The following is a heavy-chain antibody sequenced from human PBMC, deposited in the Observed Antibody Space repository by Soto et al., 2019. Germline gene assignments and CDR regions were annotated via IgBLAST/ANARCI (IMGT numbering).Heavy chain of an antibody. V-gene: IGHV1-8*01. J-gene: IGHJ4*02. CDR3: VRVYGEIDY. Sequence: QVQLVQSGAEVKKPGASVKVSCKASGYTFTNYDINWVRQATGQGLEWMGWMNPKSGNTGYAKQFQGRVIMTRSTSISTDYMELSSRRSEDTAVYYCVRVYGEIDYLGQGTLVTVSS. D-gene: IGHD4-17*01. CDR2: MNPKSGNT. CDR1: GYTFTNYD.